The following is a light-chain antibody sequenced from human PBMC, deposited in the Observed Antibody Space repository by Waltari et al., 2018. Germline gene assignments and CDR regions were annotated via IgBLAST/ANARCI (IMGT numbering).Light chain of an antibody. Sequence: QSALTQPASVSGSPGQSVTISCTGTNGDIGNYNYVSWYQQHQGKAPKLIIFDVSKRPSGVSTRFSGSRSGYTASLTISDLQPEDEADYYCNSYTTSSTLVFGGGTKLTVL. CDR3: NSYTTSSTLV. CDR2: DVS. V-gene: IGLV2-14*01. J-gene: IGLJ3*02. CDR1: NGDIGNYNY.